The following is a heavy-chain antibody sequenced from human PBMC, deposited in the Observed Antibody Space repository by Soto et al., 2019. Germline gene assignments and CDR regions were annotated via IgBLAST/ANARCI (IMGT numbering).Heavy chain of an antibody. D-gene: IGHD3-10*01. CDR1: GGSISSSSYY. J-gene: IGHJ6*02. CDR3: ARVKRGITMVRGVMFYYYYGMDV. CDR2: IYYSGST. V-gene: IGHV4-39*07. Sequence: SETLSLTCTVSGGSISSSSYYWGWIRQPSGKGLEWIGSIYYSGSTYYNPSLKSRVTISVDTSKNQFSLKLSSVTAADTAVYYRARVKRGITMVRGVMFYYYYGMDVWGQGTTVTVSS.